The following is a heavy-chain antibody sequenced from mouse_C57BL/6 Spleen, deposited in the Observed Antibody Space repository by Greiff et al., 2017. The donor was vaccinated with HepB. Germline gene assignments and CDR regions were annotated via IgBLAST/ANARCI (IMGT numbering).Heavy chain of an antibody. CDR2: INPNNGGT. CDR3: AREGYGSSYGFDY. V-gene: IGHV1-26*01. D-gene: IGHD1-1*01. J-gene: IGHJ2*01. CDR1: GYTFTDYY. Sequence: EVQLRQSGPELVKPGASVKISCKASGYTFTDYYMNWVKQSHGKSLEWIGDINPNNGGTSYNQKFKGKATLTVDKSSSTAYMELRSLTSEDSAVYYCAREGYGSSYGFDYWGQGTTLTVSS.